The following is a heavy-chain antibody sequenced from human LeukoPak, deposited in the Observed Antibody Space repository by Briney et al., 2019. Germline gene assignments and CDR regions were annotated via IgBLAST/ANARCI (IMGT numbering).Heavy chain of an antibody. Sequence: PSETLSLTCAVSGYSISSGYYWGWIRQPPGKGLEWIGSIYHSGSTYFNPSLKSRVTISVDTSKNQFSLTLSSVTAADPAVYFCARVSGSGTALDAFDVWGQGTMVTVSS. V-gene: IGHV4-38-2*01. CDR2: IYHSGST. J-gene: IGHJ3*01. CDR1: GYSISSGYY. D-gene: IGHD1-1*01. CDR3: ARVSGSGTALDAFDV.